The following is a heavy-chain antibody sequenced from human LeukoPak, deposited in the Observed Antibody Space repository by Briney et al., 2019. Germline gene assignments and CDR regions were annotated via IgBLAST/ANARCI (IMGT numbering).Heavy chain of an antibody. CDR1: GFTFSSYA. CDR3: AKIATVMFDY. Sequence: GGSLSLSCAASGFTFSSYAMSWVRQAPGKGLEWVSAISGSGGSTYYADPVKGRFTIPRDNSKNPLYLQMNSLRAEDTAVYYCAKIATVMFDYWGQRPLVTVSS. D-gene: IGHD4-17*01. CDR2: ISGSGGST. J-gene: IGHJ4*02. V-gene: IGHV3-23*01.